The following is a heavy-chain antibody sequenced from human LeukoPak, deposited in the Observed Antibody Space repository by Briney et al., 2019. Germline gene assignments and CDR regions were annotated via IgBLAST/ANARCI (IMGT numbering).Heavy chain of an antibody. J-gene: IGHJ4*02. V-gene: IGHV1-2*02. CDR1: GYTFTCYY. CDR3: ARDRGLARYCSSSCFDY. CDR2: INPNSGGT. Sequence: ASVKVSCKASGYTFTCYYMHWVRQAPGQGLEWMGWINPNSGGTNYAQKFQGRVTITRDTHISTAYMELSRLRSDDTAVYYCARDRGLARYCSSSCFDYWGQGTLVTVSS. D-gene: IGHD2-2*01.